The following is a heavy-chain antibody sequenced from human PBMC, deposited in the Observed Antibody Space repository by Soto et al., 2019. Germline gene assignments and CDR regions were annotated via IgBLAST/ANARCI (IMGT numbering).Heavy chain of an antibody. CDR3: ASQGPIAVAGTHYYYYGMDV. J-gene: IGHJ6*02. V-gene: IGHV4-59*01. Sequence: ASETLSLTCTVSGGSISSYYWSWIRQPPGKGLEWIGYIYYSGSTNYNPSLKSRVTISVDTSKNQFSLKLSSVTAADTAVYYCASQGPIAVAGTHYYYYGMDVWGQGTTVTVSS. CDR1: GGSISSYY. CDR2: IYYSGST. D-gene: IGHD6-19*01.